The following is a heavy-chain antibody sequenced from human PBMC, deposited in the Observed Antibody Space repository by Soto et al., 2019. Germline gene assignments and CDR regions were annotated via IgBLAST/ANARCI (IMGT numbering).Heavy chain of an antibody. D-gene: IGHD1-26*01. V-gene: IGHV1-69*02. CDR3: ARVGADQGGPFPLNWFDP. Sequence: SVKVSCKASGGTFSIYTISWVRQAPGQGLEWMGRIIPILGIANYAQKFQGRVTITADKSTSTAYMELSSLRSEDTAVYYCARVGADQGGPFPLNWFDPWGQGTLVTVSS. J-gene: IGHJ5*02. CDR2: IIPILGIA. CDR1: GGTFSIYT.